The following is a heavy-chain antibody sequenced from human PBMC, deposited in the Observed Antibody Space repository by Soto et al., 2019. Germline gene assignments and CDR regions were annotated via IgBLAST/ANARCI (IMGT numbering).Heavy chain of an antibody. CDR3: ARDVWGYGPYYYYYGMDV. Sequence: ASVKVSCKASGYTFTSYGISCVRQAPGQVLEWMGWISAYNGNTNYAQKLQGRVTMTTDTSTSTAYMELRSLRSDDTAVYYCARDVWGYGPYYYYYGMDVWGQGTTVTVSS. D-gene: IGHD5-18*01. J-gene: IGHJ6*02. CDR1: GYTFTSYG. V-gene: IGHV1-18*04. CDR2: ISAYNGNT.